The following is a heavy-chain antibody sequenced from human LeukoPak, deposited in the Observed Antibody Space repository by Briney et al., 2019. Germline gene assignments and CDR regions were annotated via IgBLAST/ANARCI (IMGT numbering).Heavy chain of an antibody. V-gene: IGHV3-33*01. D-gene: IGHD2-15*01. CDR3: ARDARYCSGGSCSRSDPLGYYYGMDV. Sequence: GSSLKLSCAASGFTFSSYGMNWVRQAPGQGLEWVAVIRSDVSNTNYADSVKGRVTITRDKSTSTSYMELSSLRSEDTAVYYCARDARYCSGGSCSRSDPLGYYYGMDVWGKGTTVTVSS. CDR1: GFTFSSYG. CDR2: IRSDVSNT. J-gene: IGHJ6*04.